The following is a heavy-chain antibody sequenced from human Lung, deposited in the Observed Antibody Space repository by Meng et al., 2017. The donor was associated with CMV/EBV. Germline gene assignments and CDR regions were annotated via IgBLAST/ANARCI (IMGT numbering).Heavy chain of an antibody. CDR2: VNPISDDT. D-gene: IGHD6-19*01. CDR1: GYSFSGFY. CDR3: AKSSDNGWSS. Sequence: VLLVQSGAEVKRPGASGKISCQASGYSFSGFYLNWARQAPGHGLEWLGRVNPISDDTHLAQKFEGRITVTRGATINTAFMELTRLRPDDTAVYYCAKSSDNGWSSWGPGTLVTVSS. V-gene: IGHV1-2*06. J-gene: IGHJ4*01.